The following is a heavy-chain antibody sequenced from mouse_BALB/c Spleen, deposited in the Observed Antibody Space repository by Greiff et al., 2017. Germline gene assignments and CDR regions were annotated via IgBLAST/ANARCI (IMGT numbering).Heavy chain of an antibody. CDR2: IWAGGST. Sequence: VQLVESGPGLVAPSQTLSITCTASGFSFTSYGVHWVRQPPGKGLEWLGVIWAGGSTNYNSALMSRLSISKDNSKNQVFLKMNSLQTDDTAMYYCARGRGGYDEYYAMDYWGQGTSVTVSS. CDR3: ARGRGGYDEYYAMDY. J-gene: IGHJ4*01. V-gene: IGHV2-9*02. CDR1: GFSFTSYG. D-gene: IGHD2-2*01.